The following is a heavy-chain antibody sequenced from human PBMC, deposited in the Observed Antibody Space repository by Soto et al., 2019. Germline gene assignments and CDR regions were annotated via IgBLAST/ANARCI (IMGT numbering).Heavy chain of an antibody. D-gene: IGHD2-15*01. J-gene: IGHJ4*02. Sequence: QVQLQESGPGLVKPSQTLSLTCTVSGGSISSGGYYWSWIRQHPGKGLEWIGYIYYSGSTYYNPSLKSRVTIPVDTSKNQCSLKLSSVTAADTAVYYCAREIRGYCSGGSCPLEIDYWGQGTLVTVSS. CDR3: AREIRGYCSGGSCPLEIDY. V-gene: IGHV4-31*03. CDR1: GGSISSGGYY. CDR2: IYYSGST.